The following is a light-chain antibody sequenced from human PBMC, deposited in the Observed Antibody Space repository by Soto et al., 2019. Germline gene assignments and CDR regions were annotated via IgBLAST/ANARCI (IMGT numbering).Light chain of an antibody. V-gene: IGKV3-20*01. CDR1: QRVSSSC. CDR3: QQYDTSRLT. CDR2: GAS. J-gene: IGKJ4*01. Sequence: EIVLTQSPGTLSLSPGERATLSCRASQRVSSSCLAWYQQKPGQAPRLLIYGASSRATGIPDRFSGSGSGTDFSLTISSLEPEDFAVYYCQQYDTSRLTFGGGTKVEIK.